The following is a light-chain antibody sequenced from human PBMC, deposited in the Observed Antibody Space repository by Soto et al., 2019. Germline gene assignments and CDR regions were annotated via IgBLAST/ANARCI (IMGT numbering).Light chain of an antibody. CDR3: CSYAGSSTWV. J-gene: IGLJ3*02. Sequence: QSALTQPASVSGSPGQSITISCTGTSSDIGSYHLVSWYQHHPGKAPKLMIFEGTNRPSGVSNRFSASKSGNTASLTISGLQAEDEADYYCCSYAGSSTWVFGGGTKETVL. CDR1: SSDIGSYHL. CDR2: EGT. V-gene: IGLV2-23*01.